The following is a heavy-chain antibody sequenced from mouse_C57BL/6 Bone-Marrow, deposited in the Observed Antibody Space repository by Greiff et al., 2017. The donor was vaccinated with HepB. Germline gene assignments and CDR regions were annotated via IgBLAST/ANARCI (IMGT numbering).Heavy chain of an antibody. D-gene: IGHD3-2*02. CDR3: AGDSSGLYAMDY. CDR2: IDPSDSYT. J-gene: IGHJ4*01. Sequence: QVQLQQPGAELVKPGASVKLSCKASGYTFTSYWMQWVKQRPGQGLEWIGEIDPSDSYTNYNQKFKGKATLTVDTSSSTAYMQLSSLTSEDSAVYYCAGDSSGLYAMDYWGQGTSVPVSS. CDR1: GYTFTSYW. V-gene: IGHV1-50*01.